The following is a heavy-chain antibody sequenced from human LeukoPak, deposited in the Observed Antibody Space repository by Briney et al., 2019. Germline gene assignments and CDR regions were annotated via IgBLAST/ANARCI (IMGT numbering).Heavy chain of an antibody. V-gene: IGHV4-4*07. CDR2: IYTSGST. Sequence: SETLSLTCTVSGGSISSYYWSWIRQPAGKGLEWIGRIYTSGSTNYNPSLKSRATMSVDTSKNQFSLKLSSVTAADTAVYYCARDRIITGTRRSWFDPWGQGTLVTVSS. CDR1: GGSISSYY. D-gene: IGHD1-20*01. J-gene: IGHJ5*02. CDR3: ARDRIITGTRRSWFDP.